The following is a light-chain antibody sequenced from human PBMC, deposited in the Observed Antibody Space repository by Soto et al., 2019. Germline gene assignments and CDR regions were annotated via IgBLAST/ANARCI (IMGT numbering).Light chain of an antibody. V-gene: IGKV3-20*01. J-gene: IGKJ1*01. CDR3: QHYGSSWT. Sequence: DIVLTQSPATLSLSPGDRATLSCRASQSVSSSYLAWYQQKPGQAPRLLIYGASSRATGIPDRFSGSGSGTDFTLTISRLEPEDFAVYYCQHYGSSWTFGQGTKVDI. CDR1: QSVSSSY. CDR2: GAS.